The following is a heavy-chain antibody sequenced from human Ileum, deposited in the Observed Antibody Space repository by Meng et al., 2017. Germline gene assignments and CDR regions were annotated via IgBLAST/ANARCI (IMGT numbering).Heavy chain of an antibody. CDR3: ARDPGYGALDY. D-gene: IGHD4/OR15-4a*01. V-gene: IGHV3-7*01. J-gene: IGHJ4*02. CDR2: MNQDGSNI. CDR1: GFMFSSSW. Sequence: GESLRLSCAVSGFMFSSSWMSWVRQAPGKGLEWVANMNQDGSNIYYMDSVRGRFTISRDNTKNSLYLQMNSLRVDDTAVYYCARDPGYGALDYWGQGTLVTVSS.